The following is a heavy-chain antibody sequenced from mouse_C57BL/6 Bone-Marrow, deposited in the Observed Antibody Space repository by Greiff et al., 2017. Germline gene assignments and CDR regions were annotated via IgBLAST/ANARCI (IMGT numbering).Heavy chain of an antibody. J-gene: IGHJ3*01. Sequence: QVQLQQSGAELVKPGASVKISCKASGYAFSSYWLNWVKQRPGKGLEWIGQIYPGDGDTNYNGKFKGKATLTADKASSTAYMQLSSLTSEDSAVYFCARRDYYYGSTAYWGQGTLVTVSA. CDR2: IYPGDGDT. V-gene: IGHV1-80*01. D-gene: IGHD1-1*01. CDR1: GYAFSSYW. CDR3: ARRDYYYGSTAY.